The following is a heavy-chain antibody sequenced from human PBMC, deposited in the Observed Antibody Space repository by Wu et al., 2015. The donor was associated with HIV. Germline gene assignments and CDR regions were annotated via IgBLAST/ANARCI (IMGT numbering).Heavy chain of an antibody. CDR2: INPNSRGT. CDR3: ARGLGLSKPLDS. V-gene: IGHV1-2*06. J-gene: IGHJ4*02. Sequence: QVQLVQSGAEVKKPGASVKVSCEASGYSFSGYYMNWVRQAPGQGLEWLGRINPNSRGTDYAQGFQGKVILTSDTSISTAYMELSRLTFADTAVYFCARGLGLSKPLDSWGQGTLVTVSS. CDR1: GYSFSGYY. D-gene: IGHD3/OR15-3a*01.